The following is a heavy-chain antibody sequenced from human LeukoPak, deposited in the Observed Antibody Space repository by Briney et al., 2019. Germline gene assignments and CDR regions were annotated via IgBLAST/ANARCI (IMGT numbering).Heavy chain of an antibody. CDR3: ARVIAAADTRVPAYYYYYGMDV. Sequence: SETLSLTCAVYGGSFSGYYWSWIRQPPGKGLEWIGRIYTSGSTNYNPSLKSRVTMSVDTSKNQFSLKLSSVTAADTAVYYCARVIAAADTRVPAYYYYYGMDVWGQGTTVTVSS. V-gene: IGHV4-59*10. D-gene: IGHD6-13*01. J-gene: IGHJ6*02. CDR1: GGSFSGYY. CDR2: IYTSGST.